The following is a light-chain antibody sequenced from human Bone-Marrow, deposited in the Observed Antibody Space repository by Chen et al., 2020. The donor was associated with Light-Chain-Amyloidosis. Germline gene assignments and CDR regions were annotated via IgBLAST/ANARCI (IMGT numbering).Light chain of an antibody. V-gene: IGLV2-23*02. J-gene: IGLJ3*02. Sequence: QSALAQPASVSGSPGQSITISCTGTSSDVGTYNLVSWYQQHPGRAPKLMIYEVTKRPSGVSDRCSGSKSGNTASLTICGLQAEDEADFYCCSYAGSRTRVFGGGTKLTVL. CDR3: CSYAGSRTRV. CDR2: EVT. CDR1: SSDVGTYNL.